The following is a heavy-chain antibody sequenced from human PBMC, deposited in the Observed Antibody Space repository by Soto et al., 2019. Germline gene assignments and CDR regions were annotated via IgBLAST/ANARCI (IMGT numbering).Heavy chain of an antibody. Sequence: QVQLQESGPGLVKPSQTLSLTCTVSGGSISSGDYYWSWIRQPPGKGLERIGYIYYRGSTYYNPSLKSRVTISVDTSKIQLSLKLSSVTAADTAVYYCALRHCSSNSCDDAFDIWVQGTMVTVSS. CDR2: IYYRGST. CDR3: ALRHCSSNSCDDAFDI. D-gene: IGHD2-2*01. V-gene: IGHV4-30-4*01. CDR1: GGSISSGDYY. J-gene: IGHJ3*02.